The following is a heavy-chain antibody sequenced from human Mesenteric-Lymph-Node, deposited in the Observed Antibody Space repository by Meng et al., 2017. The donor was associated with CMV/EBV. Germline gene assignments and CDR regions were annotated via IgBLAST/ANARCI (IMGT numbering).Heavy chain of an antibody. CDR1: GFTFSSYG. V-gene: IGHV3-30*02. D-gene: IGHD3-10*01. CDR2: IRYDGSNK. CDR3: AKAHYGGYQDALDF. Sequence: GESLKISCAASGFTFSSYGMHWVRQAPGKGLEWVAFIRYDGSNKYYADSVKGRFTISRDNAKNTLYLQMNTLRGEDTALYYCAKAHYGGYQDALDFSGQGTMVTVSS. J-gene: IGHJ3*01.